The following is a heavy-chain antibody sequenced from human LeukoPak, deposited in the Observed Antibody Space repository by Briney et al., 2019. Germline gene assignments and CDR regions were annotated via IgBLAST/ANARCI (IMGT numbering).Heavy chain of an antibody. D-gene: IGHD3-22*01. CDR3: ARKGSADQYYYDSSGYYYFDY. Sequence: ASVKVSCKASGYTFTSYAMHWVRQAPGQRLEWMGWINAGNGNTKYSQKFQGRVTITRNTSASTAYMELSSLRSEDTAVYYCARKGSADQYYYDSSGYYYFDYWGQGTLVTVSS. J-gene: IGHJ4*02. CDR1: GYTFTSYA. V-gene: IGHV1-3*01. CDR2: INAGNGNT.